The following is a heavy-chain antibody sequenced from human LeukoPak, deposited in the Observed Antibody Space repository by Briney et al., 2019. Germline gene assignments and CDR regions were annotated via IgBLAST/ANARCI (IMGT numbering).Heavy chain of an antibody. V-gene: IGHV4-59*08. J-gene: IGHJ4*02. Sequence: SETLSLTCTVSGGSISSYYWSWIRQPPGKGLEWIGYIYYSGSTNYNPSLKSRVTISVDTSKNQFSLKLSSVTAADTAVYYCAGGRGLSVGAFDYWGQGTLVTVSS. CDR3: AGGRGLSVGAFDY. CDR1: GGSISSYY. CDR2: IYYSGST. D-gene: IGHD1-26*01.